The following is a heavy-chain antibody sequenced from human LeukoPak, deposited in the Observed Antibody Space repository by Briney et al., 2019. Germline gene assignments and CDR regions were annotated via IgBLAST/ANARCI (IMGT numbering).Heavy chain of an antibody. Sequence: GESLKISCKGSGYSFTSYWIGWVRQMPGKGLEWMGITYPGDSDTRYSPSFQGQVTISADKSISTAYPQWSSLKASDTAMYYCARVYSSSSEEWDYWGQGTLATVSS. V-gene: IGHV5-51*01. CDR3: ARVYSSSSEEWDY. CDR1: GYSFTSYW. J-gene: IGHJ4*02. D-gene: IGHD6-6*01. CDR2: TYPGDSDT.